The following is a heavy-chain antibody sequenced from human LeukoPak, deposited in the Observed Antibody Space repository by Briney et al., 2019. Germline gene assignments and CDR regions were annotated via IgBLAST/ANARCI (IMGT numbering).Heavy chain of an antibody. D-gene: IGHD1-14*01. Sequence: GGSLRLSCVASGFTLRTYAMHWVRQAPGKGLEWVAVISSDGSKKFYSDSVTGQFTISRDNSKNTLYLQMSSLRTEDTGVYFCVRDAGGYWGQGTLVTVSS. CDR3: VRDAGGY. CDR1: GFTLRTYA. J-gene: IGHJ4*02. CDR2: ISSDGSKK. V-gene: IGHV3-30-3*01.